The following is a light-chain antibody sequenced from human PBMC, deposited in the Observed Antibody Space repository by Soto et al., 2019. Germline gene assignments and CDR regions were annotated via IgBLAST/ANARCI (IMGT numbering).Light chain of an antibody. CDR1: SNDVGSYNF. CDR3: SPYAGSRTVI. J-gene: IGLJ2*01. Sequence: QSALTQPASVSGSPGQSITISCTGTSNDVGSYNFVSWYQQHPGQPPKLIVYEGTKRPSGVSNRLSGSKSGNTASLTISGLQAEDEADYRCSPYAGSRTVIFGGGTQLTVL. CDR2: EGT. V-gene: IGLV2-23*01.